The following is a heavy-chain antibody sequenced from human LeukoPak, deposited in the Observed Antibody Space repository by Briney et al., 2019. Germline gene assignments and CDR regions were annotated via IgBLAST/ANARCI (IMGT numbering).Heavy chain of an antibody. Sequence: ASVKVSCKASGYTFTGYYMHWVRQAPGQGLEWMGWINPNSGGTNYAQKFQGRVTMTRDTSISTAYMELSRLRSDDTAVYYCARGEKISSGWYNYYYYMDVWGKGTTVTVSS. J-gene: IGHJ6*03. V-gene: IGHV1-2*02. CDR2: INPNSGGT. CDR1: GYTFTGYY. D-gene: IGHD6-19*01. CDR3: ARGEKISSGWYNYYYYMDV.